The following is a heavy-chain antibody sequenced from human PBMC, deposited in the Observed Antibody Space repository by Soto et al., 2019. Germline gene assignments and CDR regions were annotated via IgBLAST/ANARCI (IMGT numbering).Heavy chain of an antibody. D-gene: IGHD3-10*01. J-gene: IGHJ5*02. V-gene: IGHV3-30*18. Sequence: HPGGSLRLSCAASGFTFSSYGMHWVRQAPGKGLEWVAVISYDGSNKYYADSVKGRFTISRDNSKNTLYLQMNSLRAEDTAVYYCAKSAGLGFGGNWFDPWGQGTLVTVSS. CDR3: AKSAGLGFGGNWFDP. CDR1: GFTFSSYG. CDR2: ISYDGSNK.